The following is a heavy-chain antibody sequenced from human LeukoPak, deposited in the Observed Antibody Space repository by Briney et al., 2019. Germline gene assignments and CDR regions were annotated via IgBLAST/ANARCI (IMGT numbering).Heavy chain of an antibody. J-gene: IGHJ4*02. CDR2: IRYDGSNK. V-gene: IGHV3-30*02. CDR1: GFTFSSYG. Sequence: GGSLRLSCAASGFTFSSYGMHWVRQAPGKGLEWVAFIRYDGSNKYYADSVKGRFTISRDNSKNTLYLQMNSLRAEDTAVYYCAKDRGNYYGSGPLDYWGQGTLVTVSS. D-gene: IGHD3-10*01. CDR3: AKDRGNYYGSGPLDY.